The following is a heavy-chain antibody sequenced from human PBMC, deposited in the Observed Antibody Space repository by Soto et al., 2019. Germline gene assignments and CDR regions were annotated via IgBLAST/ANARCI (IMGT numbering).Heavy chain of an antibody. V-gene: IGHV4-34*01. CDR1: VWSFSGYY. CDR2: INHSGST. D-gene: IGHD2-2*01. Sequence: SLSLTCAIYVWSFSGYYWIWIRQPPGKGLEWIGEINHSGSTNYNPSLKSRVTISVDTSKNQFSLKLSSVTAADTAVYYCARIVVVPAAGWGYYYYYGMDVWGQGTTVTVSS. J-gene: IGHJ6*02. CDR3: ARIVVVPAAGWGYYYYYGMDV.